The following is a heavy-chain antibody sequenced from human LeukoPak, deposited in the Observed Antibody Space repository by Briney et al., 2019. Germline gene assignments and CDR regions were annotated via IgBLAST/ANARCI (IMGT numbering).Heavy chain of an antibody. Sequence: KSSETLSLTCTVSGGSISSGGYYWSWIRQPPGKGLEWIGEINHSGSTNYNPSLKSRVTISVDTSKNQFSLKLSSVTAADTAVCYCATRITGRKGAFDIWGQGTMVTVSS. J-gene: IGHJ3*02. CDR2: INHSGST. CDR3: ATRITGRKGAFDI. V-gene: IGHV4-39*07. D-gene: IGHD1-20*01. CDR1: GGSISSGGYY.